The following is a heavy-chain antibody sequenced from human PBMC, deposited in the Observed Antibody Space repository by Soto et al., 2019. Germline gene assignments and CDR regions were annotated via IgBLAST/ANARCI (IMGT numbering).Heavy chain of an antibody. D-gene: IGHD3-10*01. CDR2: ISGSGGST. J-gene: IGHJ3*02. CDR1: GFTFSGYA. Sequence: GGPLRPSFAPSGFTFSGYAMSWAPQAPGKGLEWVSAISGSGGSTYYADSVKGRFTISRDNSKNTLYLQMNSLRAEDTAVYYCAKDRAVRPPGDAFDIWGQGTMVTVSS. V-gene: IGHV3-23*01. CDR3: AKDRAVRPPGDAFDI.